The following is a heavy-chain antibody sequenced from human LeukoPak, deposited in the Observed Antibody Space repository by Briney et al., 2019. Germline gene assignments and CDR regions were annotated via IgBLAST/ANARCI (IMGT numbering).Heavy chain of an antibody. CDR2: ISAYNGNT. D-gene: IGHD6-19*01. CDR3: ARDQWLIPLDY. CDR1: GYTFTGYY. V-gene: IGHV1-18*04. J-gene: IGHJ4*02. Sequence: GASVKVSCKASGYTFTGYYIHWVRQAPGQGLEWMGWISAYNGNTNYAQKLQGRVTMTTDTSTSTAYMELRSLRSDDTAVYYCARDQWLIPLDYWGQGTLVTVSS.